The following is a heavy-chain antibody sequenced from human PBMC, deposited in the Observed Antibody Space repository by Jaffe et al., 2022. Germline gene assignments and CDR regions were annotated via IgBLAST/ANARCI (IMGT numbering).Heavy chain of an antibody. CDR2: IKHDGSEK. V-gene: IGHV3-7*01. CDR1: RFIFSNYW. D-gene: IGHD2-2*01. CDR3: ARKAPTSTSCPDY. J-gene: IGHJ4*02. Sequence: EVQLVESGGALVQPGGSLRLSCAASRFIFSNYWMSWVRQAPGKGLEWVANIKHDGSEKYYVDSVKGRFTISRDNAKNSLYLQMNSLRAEDTAVYYCARKAPTSTSCPDYWGQGTLVTVSS.